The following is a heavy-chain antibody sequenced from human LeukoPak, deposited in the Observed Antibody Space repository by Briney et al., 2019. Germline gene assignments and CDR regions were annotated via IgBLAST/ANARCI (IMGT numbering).Heavy chain of an antibody. Sequence: SETPSLTCTVSGGSISSGGYYWSWIRQHPGKGLEWIGYIYYSGSTYYNPSLKSRVTISVDTSKNQFSLKLSSVTAADTAVYYCARAIVNNWFDPWGQGTLVTVSS. J-gene: IGHJ5*02. CDR1: GGSISSGGYY. V-gene: IGHV4-31*03. CDR2: IYYSGST. D-gene: IGHD1-26*01. CDR3: ARAIVNNWFDP.